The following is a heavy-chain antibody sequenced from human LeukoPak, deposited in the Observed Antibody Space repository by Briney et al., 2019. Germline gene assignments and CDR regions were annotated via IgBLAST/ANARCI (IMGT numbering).Heavy chain of an antibody. CDR1: GFSFSSHA. D-gene: IGHD3-10*01. CDR3: AKKYYYGSGTYIFYFDY. J-gene: IGHJ4*02. Sequence: GGSLRLSCAASGFSFSSHAMHWVRQAPGKGLEWVAFISYDGSTKTYADSVKGRFTISRDDSKSTLSLQMNSLRAEDTALYYCAKKYYYGSGTYIFYFDYWGQGTPVTVSS. CDR2: ISYDGSTK. V-gene: IGHV3-30*02.